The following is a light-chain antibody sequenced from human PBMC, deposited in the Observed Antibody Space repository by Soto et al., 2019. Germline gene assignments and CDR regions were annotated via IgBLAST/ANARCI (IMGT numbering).Light chain of an antibody. V-gene: IGKV1-39*01. CDR2: ATS. J-gene: IGKJ2*01. CDR1: QSVNTN. CDR3: QQTYNAPHT. Sequence: DIQMTQSPLSLSASVGDRVSITCRASQSVNTNLHWFQQKPGKAPKILIYATSNLHSGIPSRFSGSGSGTDFTLTISSLQPEDFASYYCQQTYNAPHTFGQGTRVEIK.